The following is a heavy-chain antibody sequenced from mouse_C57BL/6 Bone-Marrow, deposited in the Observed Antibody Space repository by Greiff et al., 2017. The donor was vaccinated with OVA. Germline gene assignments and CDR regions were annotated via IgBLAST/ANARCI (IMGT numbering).Heavy chain of an antibody. V-gene: IGHV5-6*01. D-gene: IGHD2-12*01. Sequence: EVKVVESGGDLVKPGGSLKLSCAASGFTFSSYGMSWVRQTPDKRLEWVATISSGGSYTYYPDSVKGRFTISRDNAKNTLYLQMSSLKSEDTAMYYWSKHENYNRSDFAYWGQGTLVTVSA. CDR3: SKHENYNRSDFAY. CDR1: GFTFSSYG. J-gene: IGHJ3*01. CDR2: ISSGGSYT.